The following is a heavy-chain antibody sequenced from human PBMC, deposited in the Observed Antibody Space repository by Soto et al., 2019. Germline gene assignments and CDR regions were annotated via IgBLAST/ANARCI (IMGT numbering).Heavy chain of an antibody. CDR1: GYSFTSYW. V-gene: IGHV5-51*01. D-gene: IGHD5-18*01. CDR2: IYPGDSDT. Sequence: PGESLKISCKGSGYSFTSYWIGWVRQMPGKGLEWMGIIYPGDSDTRYSPSFQGQVTISADKSISTAYLQWSSLKASDTAMYYCARRGYSYGSPSHDAFDIWGQGTMVTVS. J-gene: IGHJ3*02. CDR3: ARRGYSYGSPSHDAFDI.